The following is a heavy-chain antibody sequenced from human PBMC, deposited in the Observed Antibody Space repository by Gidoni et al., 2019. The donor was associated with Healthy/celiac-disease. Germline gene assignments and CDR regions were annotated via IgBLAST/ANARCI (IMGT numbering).Heavy chain of an antibody. D-gene: IGHD6-19*01. CDR3: ASRVRSYSSGWASINWFDP. J-gene: IGHJ5*02. V-gene: IGHV4-34*01. Sequence: QVQLQQWGAGLLKPSETLSLTCAVYGGYFSGYYWSWIRQPPGKGLEWIGEINHSGSTNYNPSLKSRVTISVDTSKNQFSLKLSSVTAADTAVYYCASRVRSYSSGWASINWFDPWGQGTLVTVSS. CDR1: GGYFSGYY. CDR2: INHSGST.